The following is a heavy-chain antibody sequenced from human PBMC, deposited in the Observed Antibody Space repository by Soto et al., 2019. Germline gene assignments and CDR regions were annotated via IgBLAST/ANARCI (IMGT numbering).Heavy chain of an antibody. J-gene: IGHJ4*02. CDR1: GYTFTSYG. Sequence: GASVKVSCKASGYTFTSYGISCVRQAPGQGLEWMGWISAYNGNTNYAQKLQGRVTMTTDTSTSTAYMELRSLRSDDTAVYYCARDLGVAVAGRGIDYWGQGTLVTVSS. CDR2: ISAYNGNT. D-gene: IGHD6-19*01. CDR3: ARDLGVAVAGRGIDY. V-gene: IGHV1-18*01.